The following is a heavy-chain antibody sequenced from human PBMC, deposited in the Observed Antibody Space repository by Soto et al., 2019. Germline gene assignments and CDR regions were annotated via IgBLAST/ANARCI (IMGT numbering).Heavy chain of an antibody. CDR3: SRLIGNSWLDS. J-gene: IGHJ5*01. D-gene: IGHD2-8*01. Sequence: SQTLSLTCAISGDSVSTNSATWDWLRQSPSRDIEWLGRTYYRSKRYYDFAVSVKGRITINPDTSNNHLSLQLNSVTPDDTAVYYCSRLIGNSWLDSWGQGTLVTVSS. CDR1: GDSVSTNSAT. V-gene: IGHV6-1*01. CDR2: TYYRSKRYY.